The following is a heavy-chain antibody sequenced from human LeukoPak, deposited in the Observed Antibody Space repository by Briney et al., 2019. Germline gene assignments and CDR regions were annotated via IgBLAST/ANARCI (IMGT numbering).Heavy chain of an antibody. J-gene: IGHJ4*02. CDR1: GFTFSNAW. D-gene: IGHD3-3*01. CDR3: TTDWYAVTDSLTIFGSPRVG. V-gene: IGHV3-15*01. Sequence: GGSLRLSCAASGFTFSNAWMSWVRQAPGKGLEWVGRIKSKTDGGTTDYAAPVKGRFTISRDDSKNTLYLQMNSLKTEDTAVYYCTTDWYAVTDSLTIFGSPRVGWGRGTLVTVSS. CDR2: IKSKTDGGTT.